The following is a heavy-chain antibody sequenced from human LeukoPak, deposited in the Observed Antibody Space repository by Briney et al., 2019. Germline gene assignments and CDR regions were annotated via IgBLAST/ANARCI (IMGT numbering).Heavy chain of an antibody. Sequence: SVKVSCKASGGTFSSYAISWVRQAPGQGLECMGGIIPIFGTANYAQKFQGRVTITAHESTSTAYMDLSSLRSEDTAVYYCAKVTPLDIVVVPAASGPFDIWGQGTMVTVSS. J-gene: IGHJ3*02. CDR1: GGTFSSYA. CDR3: AKVTPLDIVVVPAASGPFDI. CDR2: IIPIFGTA. V-gene: IGHV1-69*13. D-gene: IGHD2-2*03.